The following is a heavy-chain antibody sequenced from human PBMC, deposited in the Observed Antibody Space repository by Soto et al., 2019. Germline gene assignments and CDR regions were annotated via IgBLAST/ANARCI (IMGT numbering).Heavy chain of an antibody. J-gene: IGHJ4*02. D-gene: IGHD3-9*01. CDR3: ARGQRGYYDILTGYSALDY. CDR1: GYTFTSYA. CDR2: INAGNGNT. V-gene: IGHV1-3*01. Sequence: ASVKVSCKASGYTFTSYAMHWVRQAPGQRLEWMGWINAGNGNTKYSQKFQGRVTITRDTSASTAYMELSSLRSEDTAVYYCARGQRGYYDILTGYSALDYWGPGTLVTVSS.